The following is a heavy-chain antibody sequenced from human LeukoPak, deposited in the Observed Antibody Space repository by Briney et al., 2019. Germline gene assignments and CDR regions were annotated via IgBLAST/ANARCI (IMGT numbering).Heavy chain of an antibody. Sequence: PETLSLTCTVSGGSISSYYWSWIRQPAGKGLEWIGRIYTSGSTNYNPSLKSRVTMSVDTSKNQFSLKLSSVTAADTAVYYCARGSRGTYSSSWHPLGYYYYYMDVWGKGTTVTVSS. CDR2: IYTSGST. J-gene: IGHJ6*03. D-gene: IGHD6-13*01. CDR1: GGSISSYY. CDR3: ARGSRGTYSSSWHPLGYYYYYMDV. V-gene: IGHV4-4*07.